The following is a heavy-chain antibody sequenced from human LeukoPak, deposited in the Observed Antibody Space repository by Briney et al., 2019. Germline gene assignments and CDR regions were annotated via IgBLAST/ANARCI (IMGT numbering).Heavy chain of an antibody. CDR3: ARDRHSSGYIFDY. J-gene: IGHJ4*02. CDR2: ISSSSSYI. D-gene: IGHD3-22*01. CDR1: GFTFSSYS. Sequence: PGGSLRLSCAASGFTFSSYSMNWVRQAPGKGLEWVSSISSSSSYIYYADSVKGRFTISRDNAKNSLYLQMNSLRAEDTAVYYCARDRHSSGYIFDYWGQGTLVTVSS. V-gene: IGHV3-21*01.